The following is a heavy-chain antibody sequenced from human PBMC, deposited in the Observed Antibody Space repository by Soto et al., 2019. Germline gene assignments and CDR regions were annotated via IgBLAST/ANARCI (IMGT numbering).Heavy chain of an antibody. Sequence: VGSLRLSCAASGFTFSSYGMHWVRQAPGKGLEWVAVISYDGSNKYYADSVKGRFTISRDNSKDTLYLQMNSLRAEDTAVYYCAKDVGSFSNYYGMDVWGQGTTVTVSS. V-gene: IGHV3-30*18. J-gene: IGHJ6*02. D-gene: IGHD3-10*01. CDR3: AKDVGSFSNYYGMDV. CDR1: GFTFSSYG. CDR2: ISYDGSNK.